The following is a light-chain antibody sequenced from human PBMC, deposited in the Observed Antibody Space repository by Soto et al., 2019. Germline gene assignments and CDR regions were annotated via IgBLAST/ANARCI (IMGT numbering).Light chain of an antibody. CDR3: QHYNDYSWT. Sequence: DIPMTQSPSTLSASVGDRVTITCRASQSISVCLAWYQQKPGKAPNLLIYKTSSLETGVPSRFSGSGSGTEFTLTISSLQPDDFATYYCQHYNDYSWTFGQGTKVEI. J-gene: IGKJ1*01. V-gene: IGKV1-5*03. CDR1: QSISVC. CDR2: KTS.